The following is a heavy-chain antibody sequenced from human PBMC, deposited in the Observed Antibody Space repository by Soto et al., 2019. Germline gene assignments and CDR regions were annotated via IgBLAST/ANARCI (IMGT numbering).Heavy chain of an antibody. CDR1: GFIFSSYG. D-gene: IGHD1-26*01. V-gene: IGHV3-33*01. CDR2: IWFDGSNE. Sequence: QVQLVESGGGVVQPGRSLRLSCAASGFIFSSYGMHWVRQAPGKGLEWVAVIWFDGSNEYYADSVKGRFTISRDNSKNTLHLQMNSLRADDTAVYYCASAMAATTPFDYWGQGTVVTVSS. CDR3: ASAMAATTPFDY. J-gene: IGHJ4*02.